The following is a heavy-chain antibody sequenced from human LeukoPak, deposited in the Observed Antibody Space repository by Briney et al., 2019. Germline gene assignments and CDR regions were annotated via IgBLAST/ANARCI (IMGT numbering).Heavy chain of an antibody. J-gene: IGHJ4*02. V-gene: IGHV4-59*01. D-gene: IGHD3-22*01. Sequence: ASETLSLTCTVSGVSISSYYWSWVRQPPGKGLEWIGYISYSGNTNSNTSLKSRVTISVDTSKNQFSLKLSSVTAADTAVYYCARGLDYFDSSGYVDYWGQGTLVTVSS. CDR3: ARGLDYFDSSGYVDY. CDR2: ISYSGNT. CDR1: GVSISSYY.